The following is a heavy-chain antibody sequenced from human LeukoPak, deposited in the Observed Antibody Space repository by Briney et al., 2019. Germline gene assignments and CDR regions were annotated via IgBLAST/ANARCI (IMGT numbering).Heavy chain of an antibody. Sequence: ASVKVSCKASGYTFTGYYMHWVRQAPGQGLEWMGWINPNSGGTNYAQKFQGRVTMTRDTSISTACMELSRLRSDDTAVYYCARDRGVDYCSGGSCSHYYYYMDVWGKGTTVTISS. CDR2: INPNSGGT. D-gene: IGHD2-15*01. J-gene: IGHJ6*03. CDR1: GYTFTGYY. V-gene: IGHV1-2*02. CDR3: ARDRGVDYCSGGSCSHYYYYMDV.